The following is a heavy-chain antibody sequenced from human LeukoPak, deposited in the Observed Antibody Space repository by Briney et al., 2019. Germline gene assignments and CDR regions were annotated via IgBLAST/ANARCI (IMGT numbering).Heavy chain of an antibody. V-gene: IGHV4-61*02. J-gene: IGHJ4*02. Sequence: SQTLSLTCTVSGSISSGSYYWSWIRQPAGKGLEWIGRIYTSGSTNYNPSLESRVTISVDTSKNQFSLKLSSVTAADTAVYYCARDGMRRGPFDYWGQGTLVTVSS. CDR3: ARDGMRRGPFDY. D-gene: IGHD1-14*01. CDR2: IYTSGST. CDR1: GSISSGSYY.